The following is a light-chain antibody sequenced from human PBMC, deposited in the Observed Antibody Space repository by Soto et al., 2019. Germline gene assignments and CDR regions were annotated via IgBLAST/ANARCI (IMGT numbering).Light chain of an antibody. CDR3: QAWDSSTYV. V-gene: IGLV3-1*01. CDR2: QDN. CDR1: KLGDKY. J-gene: IGLJ1*01. Sequence: SYELTQPSSVSVSPGQTASITCSGGKLGDKYACWYQQKPGQSPVLVIYQDNKRPSGIPERFSGSNSGNTATLTISGTQTMDEADYYCQAWDSSTYVFGTGTKLTVL.